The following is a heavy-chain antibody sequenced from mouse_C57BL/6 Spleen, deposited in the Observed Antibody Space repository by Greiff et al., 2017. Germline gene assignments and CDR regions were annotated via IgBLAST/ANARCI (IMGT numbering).Heavy chain of an antibody. Sequence: VQLQQSDAELVKPGASVKISCKVSGYTFTDHTIHWMKQRPEQGLEWIGYIYPRDGSTKYNEKFKGKATLTADKSTSTAYMQLNSLTSKDSAVYFCARGGTTVVATEDYFDYWGKGTTLTVSS. J-gene: IGHJ2*01. CDR1: GYTFTDHT. V-gene: IGHV1-78*01. CDR3: ARGGTTVVATEDYFDY. D-gene: IGHD1-1*01. CDR2: IYPRDGST.